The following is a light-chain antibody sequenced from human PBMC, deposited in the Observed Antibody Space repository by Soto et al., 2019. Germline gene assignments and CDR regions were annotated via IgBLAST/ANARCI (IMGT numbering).Light chain of an antibody. CDR3: QQYDNWPLT. CDR1: QSININ. CDR2: GAS. Sequence: EIGMTQSPATLSVSPLERATLSFMASQSININLAWYQQKPGQAPRLLIHGASTRATGLPARFSGSGSGTEFTLIISSLQSEDSAVYYCQQYDNWPLTFGQGTRLEIK. V-gene: IGKV3-15*01. J-gene: IGKJ5*01.